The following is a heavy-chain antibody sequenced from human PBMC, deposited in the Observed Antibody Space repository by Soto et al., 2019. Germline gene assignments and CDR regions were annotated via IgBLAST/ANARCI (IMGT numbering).Heavy chain of an antibody. CDR1: GGSFSGYI. D-gene: IGHD1-26*01. Sequence: SETLSLTCAVYGGSFSGYIWTWIRQTPGKGLQWIGQINHSGSANYNPSLKSRVTISVHTSNSQFSLELSSVTAADTAAYYCARGLISGSHYSGGWYYFDSWGQGTQVT. CDR3: ARGLISGSHYSGGWYYFDS. J-gene: IGHJ4*02. CDR2: INHSGSA. V-gene: IGHV4-34*01.